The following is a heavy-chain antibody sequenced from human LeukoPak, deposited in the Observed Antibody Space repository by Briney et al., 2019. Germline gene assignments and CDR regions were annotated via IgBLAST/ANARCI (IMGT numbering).Heavy chain of an antibody. Sequence: KPGGSLRLSCAASGFSFRSYSMNWVRQAPGKGLEWVSSITSSSNYIYYSDSVKGRFTISRDNAKNSLYLQMNSLRAEDTAVYYCARDQGDYGDFDYWGQGTLVTVSS. D-gene: IGHD4-17*01. CDR2: ITSSSNYI. CDR1: GFSFRSYS. V-gene: IGHV3-21*01. CDR3: ARDQGDYGDFDY. J-gene: IGHJ4*02.